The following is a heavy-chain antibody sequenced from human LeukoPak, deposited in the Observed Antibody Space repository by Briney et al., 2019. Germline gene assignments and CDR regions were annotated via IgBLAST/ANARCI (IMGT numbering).Heavy chain of an antibody. Sequence: GGSLRLSCAASGFTFSRYWMSWVRQAPGKGLEWVANIKQDGSERYYVDSVKGRFTISRDNAKNSLYLQMNSLRAEDTAVYYCARDFNYYDSSGYYQGNDYWGQGTLVTVSS. V-gene: IGHV3-7*01. CDR2: IKQDGSER. D-gene: IGHD3-22*01. J-gene: IGHJ4*02. CDR1: GFTFSRYW. CDR3: ARDFNYYDSSGYYQGNDY.